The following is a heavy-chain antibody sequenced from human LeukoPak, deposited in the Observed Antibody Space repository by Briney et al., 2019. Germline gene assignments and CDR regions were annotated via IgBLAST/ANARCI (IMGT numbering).Heavy chain of an antibody. D-gene: IGHD3-10*01. CDR2: IYRSGTT. J-gene: IGHJ5*02. V-gene: IGHV4-30-2*01. CDR3: ARGSVTMVRGVRGNWFDP. Sequence: SETLSLTCGVSGDSSSSGSFAWSWIRQPPGKGLEWIGYIYRSGTTHYNPSLKSRVTISVDRSKNQFSLKLSSVTAADTAVYYCARGSVTMVRGVRGNWFDPWGQGTLVTVSS. CDR1: GDSSSSGSFA.